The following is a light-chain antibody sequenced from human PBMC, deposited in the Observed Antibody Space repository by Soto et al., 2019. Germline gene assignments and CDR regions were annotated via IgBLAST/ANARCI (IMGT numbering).Light chain of an antibody. CDR3: QSYDSSLSGYYV. J-gene: IGLJ1*01. Sequence: QAVVTQPPSVSGAPGQRVTISCTGSSSNIGAGYDVHWYQQLPGTAPKLLIYGNSNRTSGVPDRFSGSKSGTSASLAITGLQAEDEADYYCQSYDSSLSGYYVFGPGTKLTVL. V-gene: IGLV1-40*01. CDR1: SSNIGAGYD. CDR2: GNS.